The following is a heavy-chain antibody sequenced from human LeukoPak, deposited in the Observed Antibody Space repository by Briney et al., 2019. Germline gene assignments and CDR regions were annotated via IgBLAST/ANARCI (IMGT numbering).Heavy chain of an antibody. D-gene: IGHD6-19*01. CDR2: INHSGST. V-gene: IGHV4-34*01. J-gene: IGHJ5*02. CDR1: GGSFSGYY. Sequence: TSETLSLTCAVYGGSFSGYYWSWIRQPPGKGLEWIGEINHSGSTNYNPSLKSQVTISVDTSKNQFSLKLSSVTAADTAVYYCAREPRYSSGWYGEFWFDPWGQGTLVTVSS. CDR3: AREPRYSSGWYGEFWFDP.